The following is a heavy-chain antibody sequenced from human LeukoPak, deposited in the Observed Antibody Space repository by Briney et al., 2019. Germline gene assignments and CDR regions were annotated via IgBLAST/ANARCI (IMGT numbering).Heavy chain of an antibody. V-gene: IGHV3-11*01. CDR3: ASTRPLPIGVGTEDAFDI. D-gene: IGHD2-21*02. CDR1: GFTFSDYY. J-gene: IGHJ3*02. Sequence: GGSLRLSCAASGFTFSDYYMSWIRQAPGKGLEWGSYISSSGSTIYYADSVKSRFTISRDNAKNSLYLQMNSLRAEDTAVYYCASTRPLPIGVGTEDAFDIWGQGTMVTVSS. CDR2: ISSSGSTI.